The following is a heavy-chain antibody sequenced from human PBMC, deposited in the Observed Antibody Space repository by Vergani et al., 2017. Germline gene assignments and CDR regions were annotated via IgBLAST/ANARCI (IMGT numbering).Heavy chain of an antibody. Sequence: EVQLLESGGGLVQPGGSLRLFCAASGFTFSSYAMSWVRQVPGKGLEWVSGISGSGGNTYYANSVKGRFTISRDNSKNTLYLQMNSLRADDTAVYYCAKGVYCRSTSCYEGRGYYYGMGVWGQGTTVTFSS. CDR2: ISGSGGNT. CDR1: GFTFSSYA. D-gene: IGHD2-2*01. CDR3: AKGVYCRSTSCYEGRGYYYGMGV. V-gene: IGHV3-23*01. J-gene: IGHJ6*02.